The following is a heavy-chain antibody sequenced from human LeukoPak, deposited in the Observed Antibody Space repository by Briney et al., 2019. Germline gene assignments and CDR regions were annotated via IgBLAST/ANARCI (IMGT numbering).Heavy chain of an antibody. D-gene: IGHD6-13*01. CDR3: VRGTSDSSSRYFDY. CDR2: IYHSGST. V-gene: IGHV4-4*02. CDR1: GGSISSSNW. Sequence: PSETLSLTCAVSGGSISSSNWWSWVRQPPGKGLEWIGEIYHSGSTNYNPSLKSRVTISVDKSKNQFSLKLSSVTAADKAVYYCVRGTSDSSSRYFDYWGQGTLVTVSS. J-gene: IGHJ4*02.